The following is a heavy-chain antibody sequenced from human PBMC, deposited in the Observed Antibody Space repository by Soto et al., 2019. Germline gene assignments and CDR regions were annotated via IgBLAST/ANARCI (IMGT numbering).Heavy chain of an antibody. CDR3: AIKDYGDYVSYFDY. D-gene: IGHD4-17*01. V-gene: IGHV1-69*01. J-gene: IGHJ4*02. Sequence: QVQLVQSGAEVKKPGSSVKVSCKASGGIFSSYAISWVRQAPGQGLEWMGGIIPIFGTANYAQKLQGRVTITADESTSTAYMELSSLRSDDTAVYYCAIKDYGDYVSYFDYWGQGTLVTVSS. CDR1: GGIFSSYA. CDR2: IIPIFGTA.